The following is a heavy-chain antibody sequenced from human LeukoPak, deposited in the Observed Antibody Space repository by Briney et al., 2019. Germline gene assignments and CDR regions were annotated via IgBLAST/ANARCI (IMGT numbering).Heavy chain of an antibody. CDR3: ARVPVGQEYYFDY. CDR2: MNPNSGNT. V-gene: IGHV1-8*01. CDR1: GYTFTGYD. J-gene: IGHJ4*02. Sequence: GASVKVSCKASGYTFTGYDINWVRQATGQGLEWMGWMNPNSGNTGYAQKFQGRVTMTRNTSISTAYMELSSLRSEDTAVYYCARVPVGQEYYFDYWGQGTLVTVSS.